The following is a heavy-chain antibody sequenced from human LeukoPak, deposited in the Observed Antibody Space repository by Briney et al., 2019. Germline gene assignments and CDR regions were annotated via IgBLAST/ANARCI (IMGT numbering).Heavy chain of an antibody. J-gene: IGHJ6*02. CDR2: IIPIFGTA. CDR1: GGTFSSYA. CDR3: ARIRDGYNSYFFYGMDV. D-gene: IGHD5-24*01. V-gene: IGHV1-69*01. Sequence: GSSVKVSCKDSGGTFSSYAISWVRQAPGQGLEWMGGIIPIFGTANYAQKFQGRVTITADESTSTAYMELSSLRSEDTAVYYCARIRDGYNSYFFYGMDVWGQGTTVTVSS.